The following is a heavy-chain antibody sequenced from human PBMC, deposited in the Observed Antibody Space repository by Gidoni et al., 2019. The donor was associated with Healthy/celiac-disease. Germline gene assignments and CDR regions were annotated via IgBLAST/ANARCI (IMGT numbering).Heavy chain of an antibody. D-gene: IGHD3-22*01. J-gene: IGHJ6*02. CDR1: GFTFSSYS. V-gene: IGHV3-21*01. Sequence: EVQLVESGGGLVKPGGSLSLSCAASGFTFSSYSMNWVRQAPGKGLEWVSSISSSSSYIYYADSVKGRFTISRDNAKNSLYLQMNSLRAEDTAVYYCARYYDSSGYYYYGMDVWGQGTTVTVSS. CDR2: ISSSSSYI. CDR3: ARYYDSSGYYYYGMDV.